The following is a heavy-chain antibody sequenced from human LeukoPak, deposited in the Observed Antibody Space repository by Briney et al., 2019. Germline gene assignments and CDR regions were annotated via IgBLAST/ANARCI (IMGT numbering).Heavy chain of an antibody. V-gene: IGHV1-46*01. J-gene: IGHJ3*02. Sequence: ASVKVSCKASGYTFTSYYMHWVRQAPGQGLEWMGIINPSGGSTSYAQKFQGRVTMTRDTSTSTAYMELSSLRSEDTAVYYCAGPANTVDDAFDIWGQGTMVTVSS. D-gene: IGHD4-11*01. CDR3: AGPANTVDDAFDI. CDR2: INPSGGST. CDR1: GYTFTSYY.